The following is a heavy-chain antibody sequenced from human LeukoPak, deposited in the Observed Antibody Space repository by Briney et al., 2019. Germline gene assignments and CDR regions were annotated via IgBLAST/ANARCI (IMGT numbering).Heavy chain of an antibody. J-gene: IGHJ6*03. V-gene: IGHV3-48*04. CDR1: GFTFSSYS. Sequence: GGSLRLSCAASGFTFSSYSMNWVRQAPGKGLEWVSHISSGGTSVYYADSVKGRFTISRDDAKNTLYLQMNSLRAEDTAVYYCARPPYRAYYYYYYKDVWGKGTTVTVSS. CDR3: ARPPYRAYYYYYYKDV. D-gene: IGHD4-11*01. CDR2: ISSGGTSV.